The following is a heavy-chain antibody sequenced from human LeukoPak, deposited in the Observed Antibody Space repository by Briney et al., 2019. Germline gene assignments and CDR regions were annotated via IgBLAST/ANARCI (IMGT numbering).Heavy chain of an antibody. CDR3: ARDRSSSWLPLDY. CDR1: GGSISSYH. CDR2: IYTSGST. Sequence: SETLSLTCTVSGGSISSYHWSWIRRPAGRGLEWIGRIYTSGSTNYNPSLKSRVTMSVDTSKNQFSLKLSSVTAADTAVYYCARDRSSSWLPLDYWGQGTLVTVSS. J-gene: IGHJ4*02. V-gene: IGHV4-4*07. D-gene: IGHD6-13*01.